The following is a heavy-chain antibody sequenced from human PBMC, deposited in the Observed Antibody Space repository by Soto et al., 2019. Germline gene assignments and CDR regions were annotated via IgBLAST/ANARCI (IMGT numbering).Heavy chain of an antibody. CDR2: ISAYNGNT. V-gene: IGHV1-18*04. Sequence: ASVKVSCKASGYTFTSYGISWVRQAPGQGLEWMRWISAYNGNTNYAQKFQGRVTITADESTSTAYMELSSLRSEDTAVYYCARDLSSGTDYYYYGMDVWGQGTTVTVSS. J-gene: IGHJ6*02. CDR3: ARDLSSGTDYYYYGMDV. CDR1: GYTFTSYG. D-gene: IGHD6-19*01.